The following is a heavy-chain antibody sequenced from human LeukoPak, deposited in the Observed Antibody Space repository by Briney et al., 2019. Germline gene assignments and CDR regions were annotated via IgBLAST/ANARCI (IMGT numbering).Heavy chain of an antibody. D-gene: IGHD5-24*01. CDR1: GYTFTSYD. CDR3: ARGDGYKIRYYFDY. J-gene: IGHJ4*02. Sequence: ASVKVSCKASGYTFTSYDINWVRQATGQGLEWMGWMNPNSGNTGYAQKFQGRVTMTRNTSISTAYMEPSSLRSEDTAVYYCARGDGYKIRYYFDYWGQGTLVTVSS. V-gene: IGHV1-8*01. CDR2: MNPNSGNT.